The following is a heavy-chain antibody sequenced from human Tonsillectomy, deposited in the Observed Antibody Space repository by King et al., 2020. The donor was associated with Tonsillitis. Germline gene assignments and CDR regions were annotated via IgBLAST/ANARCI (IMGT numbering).Heavy chain of an antibody. Sequence: QLVQSGGGLVQPGRSLRLSCAASGFTFGDFAMHWVRQAPGKGLEWVSGINWNSDNLGYVDSVKGRFTISRDNAKNSLYLQMNSLRAEDTALYYCAKGPPFDIVGGPYFDCWGQGTLVTVSS. J-gene: IGHJ4*02. CDR1: GFTFGDFA. CDR2: INWNSDNL. CDR3: AKGPPFDIVGGPYFDC. D-gene: IGHD1-26*01. V-gene: IGHV3-9*01.